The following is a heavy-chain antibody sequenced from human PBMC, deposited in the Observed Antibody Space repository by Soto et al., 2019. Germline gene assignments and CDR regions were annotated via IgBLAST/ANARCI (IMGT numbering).Heavy chain of an antibody. V-gene: IGHV4-31*03. J-gene: IGHJ4*02. CDR1: GGSISNGGYY. CDR2: IYYSGST. Sequence: SETLSLTCTVSGGSISNGGYYWSWIRQHPGKGLEWIGYIYYSGSTYYNPSLKSRVTISVDTSKNQFSLKLSSVTAADTAVYYCARDLKGYCSGGSCYSGGLFDYWGQGTLVTVSS. D-gene: IGHD2-15*01. CDR3: ARDLKGYCSGGSCYSGGLFDY.